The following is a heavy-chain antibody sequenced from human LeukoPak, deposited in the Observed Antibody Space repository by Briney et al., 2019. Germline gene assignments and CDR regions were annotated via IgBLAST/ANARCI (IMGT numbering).Heavy chain of an antibody. CDR3: AREGIAVARDAFDI. J-gene: IGHJ3*02. V-gene: IGHV3-23*01. CDR2: ISGSGDIT. CDR1: RFTFSNYA. D-gene: IGHD6-19*01. Sequence: GGSLRLSCAASRFTFSNYAMSWVRQAPGKGLEWVSAISGSGDITYNADSVKGRFTISRDNSKNTLYLQMSSLRAEDTAVYYCAREGIAVARDAFDIWGQGTMVTVSS.